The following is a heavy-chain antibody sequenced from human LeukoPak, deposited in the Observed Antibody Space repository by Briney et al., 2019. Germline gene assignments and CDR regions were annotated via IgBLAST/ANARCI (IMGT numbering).Heavy chain of an antibody. D-gene: IGHD3-10*01. J-gene: IGHJ6*03. CDR2: INPNSGGT. CDR3: ARGDGFGFHMDV. V-gene: IGHV1-2*02. CDR1: GYTFTGYY. Sequence: ASVKVSCKASGYTFTGYYMHWVRQAPGQGLEWMGWINPNSGGTNYAQKFQGRVTMTRDTSISTACMELSRLRSDDTAVYYCARGDGFGFHMDVWGKGNTVSVSS.